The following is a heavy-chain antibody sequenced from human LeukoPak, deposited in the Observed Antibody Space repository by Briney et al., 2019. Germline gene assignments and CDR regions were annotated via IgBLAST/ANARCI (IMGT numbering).Heavy chain of an antibody. V-gene: IGHV1-18*01. D-gene: IGHD3-9*01. CDR2: ISAKNGEI. J-gene: IGHJ4*02. CDR3: ARDPYLEILPGHGSSMGY. Sequence: GASVKVSCKASGYTFSSYGFSWVRQARGQGLEWMGWISAKNGEIHYAPKFQGRLTMATDTSTSTAYMELRSLRSDDTAVYFCARDPYLEILPGHGSSMGYWGQGTLVTVSS. CDR1: GYTFSSYG.